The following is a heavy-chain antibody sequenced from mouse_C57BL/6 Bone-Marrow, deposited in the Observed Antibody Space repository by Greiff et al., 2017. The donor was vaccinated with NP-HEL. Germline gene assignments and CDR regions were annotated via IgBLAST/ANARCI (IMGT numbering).Heavy chain of an antibody. V-gene: IGHV1-53*01. J-gene: IGHJ3*01. D-gene: IGHD3-2*02. CDR3: ARQLRLRTWFAY. Sequence: QVQLQQPGTELVKPGASVKLSCKASGYTFTSYWMHWVNQRPGQGLEWIGNINPSNGGTNYNEKFKSKATLTVDKSSSTAYMQLSSLTSEDSAVYYCARQLRLRTWFAYWGQGTLVTVSA. CDR2: INPSNGGT. CDR1: GYTFTSYW.